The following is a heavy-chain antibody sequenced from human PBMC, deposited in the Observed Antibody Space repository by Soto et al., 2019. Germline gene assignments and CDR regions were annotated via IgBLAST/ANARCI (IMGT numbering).Heavy chain of an antibody. CDR1: GFTVSSNY. CDR3: ARAAPRYCSGGSCYSGRDY. V-gene: IGHV3-66*01. D-gene: IGHD2-15*01. J-gene: IGHJ4*02. Sequence: PGGSLRLSCAASGFTVSSNYMSWVRQAPGKGLEWVSVIYSGGSTYYADSVKGRFTISRDNSKNTLYLQMNSLRAEDTAVYYCARAAPRYCSGGSCYSGRDYWGQGT. CDR2: IYSGGST.